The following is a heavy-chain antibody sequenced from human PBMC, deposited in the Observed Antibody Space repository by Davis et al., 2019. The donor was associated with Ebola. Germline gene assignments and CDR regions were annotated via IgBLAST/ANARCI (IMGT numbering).Heavy chain of an antibody. CDR3: ARQGGYSGYDWVPFDY. D-gene: IGHD5-12*01. Sequence: GGSLRLSCAASGFTFSSYWMSWVRQAPGKGLEWVANIKQDGSEKYYVDSVKGRFTISRDNAKNSLYLQMNSLRAEDTAVYYCARQGGYSGYDWVPFDYWGQGTLVTVSS. CDR1: GFTFSSYW. CDR2: IKQDGSEK. V-gene: IGHV3-7*03. J-gene: IGHJ4*02.